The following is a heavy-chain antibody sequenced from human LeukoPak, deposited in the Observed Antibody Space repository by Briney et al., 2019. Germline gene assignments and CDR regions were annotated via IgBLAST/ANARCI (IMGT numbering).Heavy chain of an antibody. CDR3: ARTPYYYVDY. CDR2: INHSGST. D-gene: IGHD3-10*01. V-gene: IGHV4-34*01. CDR1: GGSFSGYY. J-gene: IGHJ4*02. Sequence: SETLSLTCAVYGGSFSGYYWSWIRQPPGKGLEWIGEINHSGSTNYNPSLKSRVTISVDTSKNQFSLKLSSVTAADTAVCYCARTPYYYVDYWGQGTLVTVSS.